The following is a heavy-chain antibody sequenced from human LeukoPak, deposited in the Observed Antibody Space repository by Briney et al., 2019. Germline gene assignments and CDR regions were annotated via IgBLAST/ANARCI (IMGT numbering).Heavy chain of an antibody. CDR3: AIVVTDILTGYGYYFDY. V-gene: IGHV1-69*13. CDR1: SGTTSSYA. J-gene: IGHJ4*02. D-gene: IGHD3-9*01. CDR2: IIPIFGTA. Sequence: SVKSSSNAASGTTSSYAIIWLRQAPGQGLEWIGGIIPIFGTANYAQKFQGRVTITAAESTSTAYMELSSLRSEDTAVYYCAIVVTDILTGYGYYFDYWGQGNLVTVSS.